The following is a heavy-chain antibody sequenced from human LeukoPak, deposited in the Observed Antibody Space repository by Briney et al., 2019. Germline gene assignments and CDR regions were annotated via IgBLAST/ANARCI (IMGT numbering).Heavy chain of an antibody. CDR2: MNPNSGNA. CDR1: GYTFTSYD. Sequence: GASVKVSCKASGYTFTSYDINWVRQATGQGLEWMGWMNPNSGNAGYAQKFQGRVTMTRNSSISTAYMELSSLRSEDTAVYYCATGSAGRPNFDYWGQGTLVTVSS. CDR3: ATGSAGRPNFDY. V-gene: IGHV1-8*01. J-gene: IGHJ4*02. D-gene: IGHD6-19*01.